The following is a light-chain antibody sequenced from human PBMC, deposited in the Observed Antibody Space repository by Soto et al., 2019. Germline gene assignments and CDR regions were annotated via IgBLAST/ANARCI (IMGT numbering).Light chain of an antibody. CDR2: AAS. V-gene: IGKV1-39*01. CDR3: QHSYSTLALT. CDR1: QSINSY. Sequence: DIQMTQSPASLSASVRDRVTITCRASQSINSYLNWYQHKPGKAPKLLIYAASTLQTGVPSRFSGSRSGTDVTLTISSLQPEDFATDYCQHSYSTLALTFGGGTKVELK. J-gene: IGKJ4*02.